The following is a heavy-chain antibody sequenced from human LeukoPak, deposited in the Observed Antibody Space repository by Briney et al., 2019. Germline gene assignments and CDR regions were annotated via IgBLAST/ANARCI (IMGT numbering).Heavy chain of an antibody. CDR2: ISGSGGST. D-gene: IGHD4-11*01. J-gene: IGHJ4*02. CDR3: AKATTVTTFFDY. CDR1: GFTFSSYA. V-gene: IGHV3-23*01. Sequence: PGGSLRLSCAASGFTFSSYAMSWVRQAPGKGLEWVSAISGSGGSTYYADSVKGRFTISRDNSENTLYLQMNSLRAEDTAVYYCAKATTVTTFFDYWGQGTLVTVSS.